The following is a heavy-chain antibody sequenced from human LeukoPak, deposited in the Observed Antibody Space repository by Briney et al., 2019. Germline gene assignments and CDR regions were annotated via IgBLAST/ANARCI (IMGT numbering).Heavy chain of an antibody. D-gene: IGHD3-10*01. CDR1: GFTFSSYA. V-gene: IGHV4-39*01. J-gene: IGHJ4*02. Sequence: GSLRLSCAASGFTFSSYAMSWVRQAPGKGLERIGSIYYSGSTYYNPSLKSRVTISVDTSKNQFSLKLSSVTAADTAVYYCARPGEEYYFDYWGQGTLVTVSS. CDR2: IYYSGST. CDR3: ARPGEEYYFDY.